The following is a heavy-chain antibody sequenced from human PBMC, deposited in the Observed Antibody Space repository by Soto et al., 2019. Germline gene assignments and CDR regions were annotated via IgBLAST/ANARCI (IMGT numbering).Heavy chain of an antibody. V-gene: IGHV4-31*03. CDR2: IDYSGST. CDR1: GGSISSGGYY. Sequence: QVQLQASGPGLVTPSQTLSLTCTVSGGSISSGGYYWSWIRQHPGKGLEWIAYIDYSGSTYYNPSLKSRVTISVDTSKDKLSLKLSSVTAADTAVYYFAREYVWGSYRHSDYWGQGTLVTVSS. J-gene: IGHJ4*02. D-gene: IGHD3-16*02. CDR3: AREYVWGSYRHSDY.